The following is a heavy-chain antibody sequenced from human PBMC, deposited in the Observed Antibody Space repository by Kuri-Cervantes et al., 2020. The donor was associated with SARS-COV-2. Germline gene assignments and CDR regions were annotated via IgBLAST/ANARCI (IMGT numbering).Heavy chain of an antibody. V-gene: IGHV3-48*02. Sequence: GESLKISCAASGFTFSSYSMNWVRQAPGKGLEWVSYISSSSSSTICYADSVKGRFTISRDNAKNSLYLQMNSLRDEDTAVYYCARDGTSRRIDYWGQGTLVTVSS. J-gene: IGHJ4*02. D-gene: IGHD6-13*01. CDR2: ISSSSSSTI. CDR1: GFTFSSYS. CDR3: ARDGTSRRIDY.